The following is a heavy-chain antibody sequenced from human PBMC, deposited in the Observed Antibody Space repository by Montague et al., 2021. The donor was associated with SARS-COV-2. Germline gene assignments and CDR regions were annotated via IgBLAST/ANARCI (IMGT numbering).Heavy chain of an antibody. D-gene: IGHD2-21*01. CDR3: AGHAHVDWYYFDY. V-gene: IGHV4-59*08. CDR2: IYHYGSA. J-gene: IGHJ4*02. CDR1: GGSISSSY. Sequence: SETLSLTCSVSGGSISSSYWSWIRQPPGKGLEWIGYIYHYGSAKYNSSLKRRVTISVDTSKNQFSLKLSSVTAVDTAVYYCAGHAHVDWYYFDYWGQGTLVTVSS.